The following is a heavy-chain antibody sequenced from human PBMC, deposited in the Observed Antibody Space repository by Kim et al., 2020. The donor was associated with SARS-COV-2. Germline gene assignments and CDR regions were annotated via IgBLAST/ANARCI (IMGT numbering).Heavy chain of an antibody. V-gene: IGHV4-59*08. D-gene: IGHD3-22*01. CDR1: GGSISSSY. J-gene: IGHJ3*02. Sequence: SETLSLTCTVSGGSISSSYWSWIRQPPGKGLEWIGYIYFTGSPNYNPSLKSRVTISLDTSKNQFSLKLSSVTAADTAVYYCARHGTSPFHHDSSVYYYHAFDIWGQGTMVTVSS. CDR2: IYFTGSP. CDR3: ARHGTSPFHHDSSVYYYHAFDI.